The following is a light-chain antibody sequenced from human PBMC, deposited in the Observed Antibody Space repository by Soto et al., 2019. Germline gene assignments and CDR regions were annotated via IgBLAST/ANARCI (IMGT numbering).Light chain of an antibody. CDR3: AAWDDSLSGQDV. CDR2: RNN. J-gene: IGLJ1*01. Sequence: QSVLTQPPSASGTPGQRVTISCSGSSSNTGSNYVYWYQQLPGTAPKLLIYRNNQRPSGVPDRFPGSKSGTSASLAISGLRSEDEADYYCAAWDDSLSGQDVFGTGTKVTVL. CDR1: SSNTGSNY. V-gene: IGLV1-47*01.